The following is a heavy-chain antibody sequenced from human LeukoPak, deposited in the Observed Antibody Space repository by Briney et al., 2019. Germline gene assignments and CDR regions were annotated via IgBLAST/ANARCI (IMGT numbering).Heavy chain of an antibody. Sequence: HGESLKISCKGSGYSFTSYWIAWVRQMPGKGLEWMGTIYPGDSDTRYSPSFQGQVTISADKSIGTAYLQWSSLKASDTAMYYCARQGSYFDYWAQGTLVTVSS. V-gene: IGHV5-51*01. CDR3: ARQGSYFDY. J-gene: IGHJ4*02. CDR1: GYSFTSYW. CDR2: IYPGDSDT.